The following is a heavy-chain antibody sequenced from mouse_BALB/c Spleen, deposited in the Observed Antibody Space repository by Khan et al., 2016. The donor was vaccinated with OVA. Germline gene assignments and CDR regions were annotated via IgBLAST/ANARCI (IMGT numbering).Heavy chain of an antibody. CDR1: GFTFSTYA. D-gene: IGHD2-1*01. Sequence: EVQLVESGGGLVKPGGSLKLSCAASGFTFSTYAISWVRQTPEKRLEWVATISSDGDYTYYPDNVTGRFTISRDNAKNTLYLQMSSLRSEDTAMYYCARSAYGNFAYWGQGTLVTVSA. CDR2: ISSDGDYT. J-gene: IGHJ3*01. CDR3: ARSAYGNFAY. V-gene: IGHV5-9-3*01.